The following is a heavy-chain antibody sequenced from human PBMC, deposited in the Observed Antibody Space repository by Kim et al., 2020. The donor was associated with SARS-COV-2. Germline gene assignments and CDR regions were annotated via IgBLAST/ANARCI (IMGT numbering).Heavy chain of an antibody. CDR3: AGGLLRRIGGS. D-gene: IGHD3-16*01. J-gene: IGHJ5*02. Sequence: TNYDPSLESRVTISVDTSKNQFSLRLSSVIAADTAVYYCAGGLLRRIGGSWGQGTLVTVSS. V-gene: IGHV4-34*01. CDR2: T.